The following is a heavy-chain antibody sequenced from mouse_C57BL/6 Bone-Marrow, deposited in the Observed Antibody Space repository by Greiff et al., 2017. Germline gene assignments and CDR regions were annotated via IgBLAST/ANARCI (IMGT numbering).Heavy chain of an antibody. CDR3: ARGGSTMITTRR. V-gene: IGHV1-64*01. D-gene: IGHD2-4*01. CDR2: IHPNSGST. J-gene: IGHJ3*01. CDR1: GYTFTSYW. Sequence: QVQLQQPGAELVKPGASVKLSCKASGYTFTSYWMHWVKQRPGQGLAWIGMIHPNSGSTNYNEKFKSKATLTVDKSSSTAYMQLSSLPSEDSAVYYCARGGSTMITTRRWGQGTLVTVSA.